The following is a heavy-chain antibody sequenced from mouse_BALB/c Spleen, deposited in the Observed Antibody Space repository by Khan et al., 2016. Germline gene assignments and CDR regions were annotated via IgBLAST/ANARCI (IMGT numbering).Heavy chain of an antibody. CDR2: ISGGGSYT. CDR1: GFTFSSYG. Sequence: EVELVESGGGLVKPGGSLKLSCAASGFTFSSYGMSWVRQTPEKRLELVATISGGGSYTYYPDSVKGRFSISRGNAKNNLYLQKSSLRAEDTDLYYCARSYGSSYSDYGGQVTSVTVSS. D-gene: IGHD1-1*01. CDR3: ARSYGSSYSDY. V-gene: IGHV5-9-2*01. J-gene: IGHJ4*01.